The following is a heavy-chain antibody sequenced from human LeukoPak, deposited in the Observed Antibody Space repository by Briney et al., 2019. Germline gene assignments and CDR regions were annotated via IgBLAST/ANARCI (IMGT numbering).Heavy chain of an antibody. D-gene: IGHD4-17*01. CDR3: AAANDYGDYYYYMDV. J-gene: IGHJ6*03. CDR2: IVVGSGNT. V-gene: IGHV1-58*02. CDR1: GFTFTSSA. Sequence: ASVKVSCKXSGFTFTSSAMQWVRQARGQRLEWIGWIVVGSGNTNYAQKFQERVTITRDMSTSTAYMELSSLRSEDTAVYYCAAANDYGDYYYYMDVWGKGTTVTVSS.